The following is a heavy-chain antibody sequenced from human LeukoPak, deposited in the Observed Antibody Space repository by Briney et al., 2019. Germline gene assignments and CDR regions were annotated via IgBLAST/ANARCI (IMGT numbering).Heavy chain of an antibody. CDR1: GFTFSSYW. Sequence: GGSLRLSCAASGFTFSSYWMSWVRQAPGKGLEWVAVISYDGSNKYYADSVKGRFTITRDNSKNTLYLQMNSLRAADTAVYYCAKDPTHYRVWDDYDSTVLSYWGQGTLVTVSS. CDR3: AKDPTHYRVWDDYDSTVLSY. CDR2: ISYDGSNK. D-gene: IGHD3-22*01. J-gene: IGHJ4*02. V-gene: IGHV3-30*18.